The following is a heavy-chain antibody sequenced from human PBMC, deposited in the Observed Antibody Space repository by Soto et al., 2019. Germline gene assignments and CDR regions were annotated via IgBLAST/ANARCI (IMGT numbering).Heavy chain of an antibody. CDR3: ARSTMVRFSSFGSWFDP. V-gene: IGHV1-69*13. CDR2: IIPIFGTA. Sequence: ASVKVSCKASGGTFSSYAISWVRQAPGEGLEWMAGIIPIFGTANYAQKFQGRVTITADESTSTAYMELSSLRSEDTAVYYCARSTMVRFSSFGSWFDPWGQGTLVTVSS. CDR1: GGTFSSYA. D-gene: IGHD3-10*01. J-gene: IGHJ5*02.